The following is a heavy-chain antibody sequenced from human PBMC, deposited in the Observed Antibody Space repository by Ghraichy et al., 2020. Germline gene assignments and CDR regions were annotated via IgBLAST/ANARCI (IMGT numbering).Heavy chain of an antibody. D-gene: IGHD5-18*01. CDR1: GFTFSSYA. J-gene: IGHJ4*02. Sequence: GGSLRLSCAASGFTFSSYAMHWVRQAPGKGLEWVAVISYDGSNKYYADSVKGRFTISRDNSKNTLYLQMNSLRAEDTAVYYCARGVDTAMEKDYWGQGTLVTVSS. CDR3: ARGVDTAMEKDY. V-gene: IGHV3-30-3*01. CDR2: ISYDGSNK.